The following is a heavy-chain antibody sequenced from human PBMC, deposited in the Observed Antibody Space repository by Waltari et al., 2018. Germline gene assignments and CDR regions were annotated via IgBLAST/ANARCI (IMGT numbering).Heavy chain of an antibody. Sequence: EMQLLESGGALVQPGGSLRLSCAASGFPFSSYAMTWVRQAPGKGLGWVSTCTGSGGSTYSADSVKGRFTISRDNSKNTLHLQMNSLRAEDTAVYYCARAVAGSSDYYYGMDVWGQGTTVTVSS. CDR1: GFPFSSYA. CDR2: CTGSGGST. CDR3: ARAVAGSSDYYYGMDV. D-gene: IGHD6-19*01. J-gene: IGHJ6*02. V-gene: IGHV3-23*01.